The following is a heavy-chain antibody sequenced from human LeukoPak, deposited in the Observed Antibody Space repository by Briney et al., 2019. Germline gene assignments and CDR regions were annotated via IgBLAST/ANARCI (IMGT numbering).Heavy chain of an antibody. D-gene: IGHD3-3*01. J-gene: IGHJ4*02. CDR2: IKQDGSEK. CDR1: GFTFSYYW. CDR3: ARKSGGAADDY. V-gene: IGHV3-7*02. Sequence: GGSLRLSCAASGFTFSYYWMGWVRQAPGKGLEWVANIKQDGSEKYYVDSVRGRFTISRDNAKNSLYLQMNSMRAEDTAVYYCARKSGGAADDYWGQGTLVTVSS.